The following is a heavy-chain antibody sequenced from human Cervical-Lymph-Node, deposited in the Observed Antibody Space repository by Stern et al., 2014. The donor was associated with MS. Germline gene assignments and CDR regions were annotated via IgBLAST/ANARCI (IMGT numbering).Heavy chain of an antibody. J-gene: IGHJ4*02. CDR1: GFTFSSYS. CDR3: AVTFDYYDSSGYYSV. CDR2: IGSSSSYI. V-gene: IGHV3-21*01. D-gene: IGHD3-22*01. Sequence: VQLVQSGGGLVKPGGSLRLSCAVSGFTFSSYSMNWVRQAPGKGLEWVSSIGSSSSYIYYADSVRGRFTISRDNARNSLYLQMNSLRAEDTAVYYCAVTFDYYDSSGYYSVWGQGTLVTVSS.